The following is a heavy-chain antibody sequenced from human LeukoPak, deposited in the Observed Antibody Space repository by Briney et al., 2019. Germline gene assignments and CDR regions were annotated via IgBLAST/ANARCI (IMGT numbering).Heavy chain of an antibody. D-gene: IGHD4-23*01. CDR3: AREGAATVVDY. J-gene: IGHJ4*02. Sequence: SVTVSFKASGGTFTIYAISWVRQAPGQGLEWMGGIIPIFGTANYAQKFQGRVTVTADESTSTDYMGLSSLRSEDTAVYYCAREGAATVVDYWGQGTLVTVSS. V-gene: IGHV1-69*01. CDR2: IIPIFGTA. CDR1: GGTFTIYA.